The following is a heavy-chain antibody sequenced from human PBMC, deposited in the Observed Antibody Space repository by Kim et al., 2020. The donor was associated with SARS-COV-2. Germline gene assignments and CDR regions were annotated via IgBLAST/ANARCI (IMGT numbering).Heavy chain of an antibody. J-gene: IGHJ4*02. Sequence: SETLSLTCTVSGGSISSGSYYWSWIRQPAGKGLEWIGRIYTSGSTNYNPSLKSRVTISVDTSKNQFSLKLSSVTAADTAVYYCARVRGGDFHFDYWGQGTLVTVSS. CDR1: GGSISSGSYY. D-gene: IGHD2-21*02. CDR3: ARVRGGDFHFDY. V-gene: IGHV4-61*02. CDR2: IYTSGST.